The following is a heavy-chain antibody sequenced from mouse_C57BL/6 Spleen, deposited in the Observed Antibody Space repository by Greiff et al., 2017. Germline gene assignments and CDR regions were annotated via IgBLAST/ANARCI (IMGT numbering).Heavy chain of an antibody. D-gene: IGHD2-4*01. CDR2: INPGSGGT. V-gene: IGHV1-54*01. CDR1: GYAFTNYL. J-gene: IGHJ3*01. Sequence: QVQLQQSGAELVRPGTSVKVSCKASGYAFTNYLIEWVKQRPGQGLEWIGVINPGSGGTNYNEKFKGKATLTADKSSSTAYMQLSSLTSEDSAVYCCARDYDYDGAWFAYWGQGTLVTVSA. CDR3: ARDYDYDGAWFAY.